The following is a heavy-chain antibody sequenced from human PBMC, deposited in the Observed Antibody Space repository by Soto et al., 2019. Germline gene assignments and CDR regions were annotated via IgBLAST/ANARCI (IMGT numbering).Heavy chain of an antibody. CDR3: AADTGYSSSWSNY. V-gene: IGHV1-58*01. J-gene: IGHJ4*02. Sequence: QMQLVQSGPEVKKPGTSVKVSCKASGFTFTSSAVQWVRQARGQRLEWIGWIVVGSGNPNYAQKFQERVTITRDMPTSNDYRELSSLRTENTAGYYCAADTGYSSSWSNYWGQGTLVTASS. D-gene: IGHD6-13*01. CDR2: IVVGSGNP. CDR1: GFTFTSSA.